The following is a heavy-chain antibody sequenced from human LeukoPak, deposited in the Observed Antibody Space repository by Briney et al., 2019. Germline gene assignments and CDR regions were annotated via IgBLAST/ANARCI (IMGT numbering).Heavy chain of an antibody. D-gene: IGHD3-16*01. Sequence: SETLSLTCTVSGGSISSGGYYWSWIRQHPGKGLEWIGYIYYSGSTYYNPSLKSRVTISVDTSKNQFSLKLSSVTAADTAAYYCARVNMITFDYWGQGTLVTVSS. V-gene: IGHV4-31*03. CDR2: IYYSGST. CDR1: GGSISSGGYY. CDR3: ARVNMITFDY. J-gene: IGHJ4*02.